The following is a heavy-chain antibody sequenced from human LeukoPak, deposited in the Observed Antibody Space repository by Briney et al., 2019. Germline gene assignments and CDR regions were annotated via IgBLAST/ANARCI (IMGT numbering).Heavy chain of an antibody. D-gene: IGHD3-9*01. CDR3: AKAEGYDILTGLDY. Sequence: KSSETLSLTCTVSGDSISSYYWSWIRQPPGKGLEWIGYMHYSGSSNYNPSLKSRVTTSVDTSQNQFSLKLRSVTAADAAVYYCAKAEGYDILTGLDYWGQGTLVTVSS. V-gene: IGHV4-59*08. CDR1: GDSISSYY. J-gene: IGHJ4*02. CDR2: MHYSGSS.